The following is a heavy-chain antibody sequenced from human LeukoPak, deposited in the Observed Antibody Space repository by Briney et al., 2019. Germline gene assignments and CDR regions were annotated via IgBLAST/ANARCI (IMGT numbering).Heavy chain of an antibody. CDR2: IRNDGRNK. Sequence: GGSLRLSCATSGFTFSSYGMHWVRQAPGKGLEWVAFIRNDGRNKYYADSVKGRFTISRDNSKNTLYLQMTSLRSEDTAVYYCAKDELLFRDYYYYMDVWGKGTTVTISS. J-gene: IGHJ6*03. CDR3: AKDELLFRDYYYYMDV. CDR1: GFTFSSYG. V-gene: IGHV3-30*02. D-gene: IGHD2-21*02.